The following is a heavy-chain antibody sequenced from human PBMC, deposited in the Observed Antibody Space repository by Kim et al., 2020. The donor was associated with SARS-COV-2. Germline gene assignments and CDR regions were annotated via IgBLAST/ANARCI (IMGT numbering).Heavy chain of an antibody. V-gene: IGHV4-61*08. D-gene: IGHD3-22*01. CDR2: IYYSGTT. Sequence: SETLSLTCTVSGGFVSSDDYYWTWIRQPPGKGLEWIGNIYYSGTTNYNPSLKSRVTISVDTSKNQFSLKLSSLTAADMATYYCARSRDTSGYYRGMDVWG. CDR3: ARSRDTSGYYRGMDV. J-gene: IGHJ6*01. CDR1: GGFVSSDDYY.